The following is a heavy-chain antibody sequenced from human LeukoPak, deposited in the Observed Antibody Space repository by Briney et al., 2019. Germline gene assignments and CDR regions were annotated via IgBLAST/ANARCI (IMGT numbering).Heavy chain of an antibody. D-gene: IGHD5-12*01. Sequence: SETLSLTCTLSGGSISTYYWSWIRQPPGKGLEWIGYIYHSGSTNYNPSLKSRVTISVDTSKNQFSLKLSSVTAADTAVYYCARGGGYTSPIGYWGQGALVTVSS. J-gene: IGHJ4*02. CDR3: ARGGGYTSPIGY. CDR1: GGSISTYY. CDR2: IYHSGST. V-gene: IGHV4-59*01.